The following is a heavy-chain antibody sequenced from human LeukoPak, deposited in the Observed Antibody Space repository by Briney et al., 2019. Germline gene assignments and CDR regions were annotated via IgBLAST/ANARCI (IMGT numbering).Heavy chain of an antibody. Sequence: PSETLSLTCTVSGGSISSSSYYWGWIRQPPGKGLEWIGSIYYSGSTYYNPSLKGRVTISVDTSKNQFSLKLSSVTAADTAVYYCARTRIAAPYNWFDPWGQGTLVTVSS. J-gene: IGHJ5*02. CDR3: ARTRIAAPYNWFDP. CDR2: IYYSGST. CDR1: GGSISSSSYY. V-gene: IGHV4-39*01. D-gene: IGHD2-15*01.